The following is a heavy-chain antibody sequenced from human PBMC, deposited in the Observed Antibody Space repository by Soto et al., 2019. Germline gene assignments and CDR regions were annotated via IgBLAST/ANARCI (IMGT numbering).Heavy chain of an antibody. Sequence: PSETLSLTCAVYGGSFSCYYWSWIRQAPGKGLEWIGEINHSGSTNYNPSLKSRVTISVDTSKNQFSLKLSSVTAADTAVYYCARVAAYYDFWSGRYPSWFDPWGQGTLVTSPQ. CDR3: ARVAAYYDFWSGRYPSWFDP. D-gene: IGHD3-3*01. J-gene: IGHJ5*02. V-gene: IGHV4-34*01. CDR2: INHSGST. CDR1: GGSFSCYY.